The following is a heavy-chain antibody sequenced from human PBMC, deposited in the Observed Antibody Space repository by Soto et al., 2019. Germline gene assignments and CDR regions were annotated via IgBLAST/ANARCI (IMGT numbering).Heavy chain of an antibody. D-gene: IGHD6-19*01. V-gene: IGHV1-3*01. J-gene: IGHJ5*01. CDR1: GYTFTSYA. CDR2: INAGNGNT. CDR3: ARDTVAGIGGWFDS. Sequence: QVQLVQSGAEVKKPGASVQVSCKASGYTFTSYAMHWVRQAPGQRREWMGWINAGNGNTKYSQKFHGRVTSTRDSSASDDYLDLSSRRSDDTAVYDRARDTVAGIGGWFDSWGQGTLVTVSS.